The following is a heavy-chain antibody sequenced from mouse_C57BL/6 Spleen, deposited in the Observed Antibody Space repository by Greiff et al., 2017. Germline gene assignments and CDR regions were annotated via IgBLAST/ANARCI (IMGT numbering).Heavy chain of an antibody. D-gene: IGHD1-1*01. J-gene: IGHJ2*01. CDR3: TRDQIYYGSSGFDY. CDR1: GFTFSSYA. Sequence: EVMLVESGEGLVKPGGSLKLSCAASGFTFSSYAMSWVRQTPEKRLEWVAYISSGGDYIYYAATVKGRFTISRDNARNTLYLQMSSLKSEDTAMYYCTRDQIYYGSSGFDYWGQGTTLTVSS. CDR2: ISSGGDYI. V-gene: IGHV5-9-1*02.